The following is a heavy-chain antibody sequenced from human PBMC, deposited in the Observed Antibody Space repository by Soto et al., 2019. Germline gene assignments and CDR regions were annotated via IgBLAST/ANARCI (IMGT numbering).Heavy chain of an antibody. CDR2: INAGSGNK. CDR3: ARATPILLQYGSSTSCYYFDY. V-gene: IGHV1-3*01. Sequence: QVPLVQSGAEVKKPGASVKVSCKASGYTFTSYAMHWVRQAPGQRLEWMGWINAGSGNKKYSQKFQGRVTITRDTSASTAQMGLSSLRSEGTAVYYCARATPILLQYGSSTSCYYFDYWCQGTMVTVSS. J-gene: IGHJ4*02. CDR1: GYTFTSYA. D-gene: IGHD2-2*01.